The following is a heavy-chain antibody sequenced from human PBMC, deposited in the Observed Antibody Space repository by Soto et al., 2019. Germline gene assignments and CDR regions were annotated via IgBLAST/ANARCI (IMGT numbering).Heavy chain of an antibody. CDR2: ISPSGGST. V-gene: IGHV1-46*01. Sequence: ASLRAPCKLSVYTFTSYYMHWARQAPGQGLEWMGIISPSGGSTSYAQKFPGRVTMTRDTSTSTVYMELSSLRSEDTAVYYCAKDRDYYDSSGYSGGIYWGQGTLVTVSS. J-gene: IGHJ4*02. CDR3: AKDRDYYDSSGYSGGIY. CDR1: VYTFTSYY. D-gene: IGHD3-22*01.